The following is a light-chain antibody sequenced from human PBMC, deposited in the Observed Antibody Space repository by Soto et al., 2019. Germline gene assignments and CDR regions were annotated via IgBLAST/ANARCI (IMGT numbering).Light chain of an antibody. Sequence: QSVLTQPPSASETPGQRVSISCSGSGSNIGSNTVHWYQQLPGTAPKPLMYNNNQRPPGVPDRFSGSKSGTSASLAISGLQSEDEADYYCAAWDDSLSGYVFGTGTKLTVL. CDR2: NNN. CDR1: GSNIGSNT. CDR3: AAWDDSLSGYV. V-gene: IGLV1-44*01. J-gene: IGLJ1*01.